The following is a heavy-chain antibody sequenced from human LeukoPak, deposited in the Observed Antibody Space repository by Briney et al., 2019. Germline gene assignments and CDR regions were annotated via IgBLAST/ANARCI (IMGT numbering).Heavy chain of an antibody. V-gene: IGHV4-59*01. J-gene: IGHJ4*02. CDR1: GGSISSYY. D-gene: IGHD5-12*01. Sequence: SETLSLTCTVSGGSISSYYWSWIRQPPGKGLEGVGYIYYSGSTNYNPSLKSRVTISVDTSKNQFSLKLSSVTAADTAVYYCARGTWSGYDWIDYWGQGTLVTVSS. CDR3: ARGTWSGYDWIDY. CDR2: IYYSGST.